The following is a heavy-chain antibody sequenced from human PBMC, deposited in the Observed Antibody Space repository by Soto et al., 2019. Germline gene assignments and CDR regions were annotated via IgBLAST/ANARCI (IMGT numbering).Heavy chain of an antibody. CDR2: IYYSGST. Sequence: SETLSLTCTVSGGSISSGDYYWSWIRQPPGKGLEWIGYIYYSGSTYYNPSLKSRVTISVDTSKNQFSLKLSSVTAADTAVYYCARRRYFPHPLGGMDVWGQGTTVTVSS. CDR1: GGSISSGDYY. D-gene: IGHD3-9*01. J-gene: IGHJ6*02. CDR3: ARRRYFPHPLGGMDV. V-gene: IGHV4-30-4*01.